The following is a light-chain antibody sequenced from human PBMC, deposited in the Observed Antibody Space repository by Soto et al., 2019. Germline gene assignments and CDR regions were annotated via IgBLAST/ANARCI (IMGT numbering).Light chain of an antibody. CDR3: SSYAGSNNFVV. V-gene: IGLV2-8*01. CDR2: EVS. J-gene: IGLJ2*01. Sequence: QSALTQPPSASGSPGQSVTISCTGTSSDVGGYKYVSWYQQHPGKAPKLIIYEVSNRPSGVPDRFSGSKSGNTASLTVSGLQTEDEADYYCSSYAGSNNFVVFGGETNVTVL. CDR1: SSDVGGYKY.